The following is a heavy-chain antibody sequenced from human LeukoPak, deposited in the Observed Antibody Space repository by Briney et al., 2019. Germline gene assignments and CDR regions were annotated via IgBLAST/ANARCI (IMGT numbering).Heavy chain of an antibody. CDR2: MRGDGGDI. CDR1: GFTFSRYA. J-gene: IGHJ3*02. V-gene: IGHV3-23*01. D-gene: IGHD3-16*01. Sequence: GGSLRLSCTGSGFTFSRYAMVWVRQAPDKGLEWVSAMRGDGGDIRYADSVEGRFTISRDNSKNTLYLQMNSLRAEDTAVYYCATKFDLGRRVGAFDIWGQGTMVTVSS. CDR3: ATKFDLGRRVGAFDI.